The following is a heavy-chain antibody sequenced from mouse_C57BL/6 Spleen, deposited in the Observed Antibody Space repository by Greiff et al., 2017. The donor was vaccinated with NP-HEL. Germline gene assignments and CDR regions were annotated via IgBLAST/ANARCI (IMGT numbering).Heavy chain of an antibody. CDR3: ARGTTVVEGYAMDY. Sequence: QVQLQQPGAELVKPGASVKLSCKASGYTFTSYWMHWVKQRPGQGLEWIGMIHPNSGSTNYNEKFKSKATLTVDKSSSTAYMQLSSLTSEDSAVYYCARGTTVVEGYAMDYWGQGTSVTVSS. V-gene: IGHV1-64*01. CDR1: GYTFTSYW. J-gene: IGHJ4*01. CDR2: IHPNSGST. D-gene: IGHD1-1*01.